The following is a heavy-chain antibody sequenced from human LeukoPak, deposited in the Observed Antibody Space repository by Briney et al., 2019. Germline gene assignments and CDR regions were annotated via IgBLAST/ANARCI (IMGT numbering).Heavy chain of an antibody. CDR3: AKCRSTCYANGFDF. Sequence: GGSLRLSCPASGFTFSRFSMSWVRQAPGKGLEWVSAISGSGGDTHYADSVKGRFTISRDNSKNTLHLQMNSLRAEDTAVYYCAKCRSTCYANGFDFWGQGTKVTVSS. J-gene: IGHJ3*01. CDR1: GFTFSRFS. CDR2: ISGSGGDT. D-gene: IGHD2-2*01. V-gene: IGHV3-23*01.